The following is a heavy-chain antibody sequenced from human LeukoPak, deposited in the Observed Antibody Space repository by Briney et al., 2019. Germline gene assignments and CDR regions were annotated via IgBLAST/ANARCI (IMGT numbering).Heavy chain of an antibody. V-gene: IGHV3-23*01. D-gene: IGHD3-22*01. CDR2: VSGSGVST. CDR3: AKDRGHYDSSGYSSSYDY. J-gene: IGHJ4*02. Sequence: PGGSLRLSCTASGFTISSYTMSWVRQAPGKGLEWVSGVSGSGVSTYYADSVKGRFTISRDTSKNTLYLQMNSLRGEDTAVYYCAKDRGHYDSSGYSSSYDYWGQGTLVTVSS. CDR1: GFTISSYT.